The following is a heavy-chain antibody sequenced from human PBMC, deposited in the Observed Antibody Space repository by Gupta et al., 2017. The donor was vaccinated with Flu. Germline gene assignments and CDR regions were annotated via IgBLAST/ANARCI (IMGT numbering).Heavy chain of an antibody. CDR1: GVTLSTYG. Sequence: QVQLVESGGGVVQPGRSLRLSCAASGVTLSTYGMHWVRQAPGKGLDWVAGISFDGSDKYYAASAKSRFTISRDNSKNRLFLQMKSLRAEETAVYFCAKDRDCDDTSCPTDYWGRGTLVTVSS. CDR3: AKDRDCDDTSCPTDY. D-gene: IGHD2-2*01. J-gene: IGHJ4*02. V-gene: IGHV3-30*18. CDR2: ISFDGSDK.